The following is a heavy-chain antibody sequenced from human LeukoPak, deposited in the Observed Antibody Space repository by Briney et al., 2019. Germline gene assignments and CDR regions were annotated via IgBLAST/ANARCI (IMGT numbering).Heavy chain of an antibody. CDR3: AKQPFRTYYYGSGSYSPPDY. V-gene: IGHV3-33*06. D-gene: IGHD3-10*01. CDR1: GFTFSSYG. CDR2: IWYDGSNK. Sequence: PGVSLRLSCAASGFTFSSYGMHWVRQAPGKGLEWVAVIWYDGSNKYYADSVKGRFTISRDNSKNTLYLQMNSLRAEDTAVYYCAKQPFRTYYYGSGSYSPPDYGGQGTLVTVSS. J-gene: IGHJ4*02.